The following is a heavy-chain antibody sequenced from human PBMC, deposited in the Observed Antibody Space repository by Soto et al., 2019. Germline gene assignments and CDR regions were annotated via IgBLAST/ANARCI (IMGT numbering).Heavy chain of an antibody. Sequence: ASVKVSCKASGFTFFTSAVQWVRQARGQRLEWIGWIVVGSGNTNYAQKFQERVTITRDMSTNTAYMELSSLRSEDTAVYYCAADPYCGGDCYFDYWGQGIMVTVS. CDR1: GFTFFTSA. V-gene: IGHV1-58*01. D-gene: IGHD2-21*01. CDR3: AADPYCGGDCYFDY. CDR2: IVVGSGNT. J-gene: IGHJ4*02.